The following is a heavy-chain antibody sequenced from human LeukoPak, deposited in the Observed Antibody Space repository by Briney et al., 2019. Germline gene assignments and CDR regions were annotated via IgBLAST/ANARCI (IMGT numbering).Heavy chain of an antibody. Sequence: PGGSLRLSCAASGFTFSSYGMHWVRQAPGKGLEWVAFIHYDGTNEYYADSVKGRFTISRDNFKNTLSLQMNGLRVEDTALHYCVNSGFDPWGQGTLVTVSS. CDR1: GFTFSSYG. CDR2: IHYDGTNE. D-gene: IGHD3-10*01. V-gene: IGHV3-30*02. J-gene: IGHJ5*02. CDR3: VNSGFDP.